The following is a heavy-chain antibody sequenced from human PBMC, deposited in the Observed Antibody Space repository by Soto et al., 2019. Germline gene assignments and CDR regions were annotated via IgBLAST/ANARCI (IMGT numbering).Heavy chain of an antibody. CDR2: IYYRGNA. Sequence: QLQLQESGPGLVKPSETLSLTCSVSDDSINSDKYYWGWNRQPPGKGLEWIGSIYYRGNAYYNPSLQTRVTISLDNPRTQCSLKVNTVTAADSAVYFCARLEGLATISYYFDFWGPGALVTVSS. D-gene: IGHD3-9*01. CDR1: DDSINSDKYY. J-gene: IGHJ4*02. CDR3: ARLEGLATISYYFDF. V-gene: IGHV4-39*01.